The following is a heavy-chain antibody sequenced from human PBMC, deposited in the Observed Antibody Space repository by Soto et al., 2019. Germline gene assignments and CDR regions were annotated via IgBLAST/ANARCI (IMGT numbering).Heavy chain of an antibody. CDR3: ARNGLGYCRSTSCSQYGMDV. Sequence: QVQLVQSGAEVKKPGSSVKVSCKASGGTFSNYAIYWVRQAPGQGLEWMGGIIPIFGTAKSAQKFQGRVTITADESTSTAYMELSSLRSEDTAVYYCARNGLGYCRSTSCSQYGMDVWGQGTTVTVSS. J-gene: IGHJ6*02. CDR1: GGTFSNYA. D-gene: IGHD2-2*01. V-gene: IGHV1-69*01. CDR2: IIPIFGTA.